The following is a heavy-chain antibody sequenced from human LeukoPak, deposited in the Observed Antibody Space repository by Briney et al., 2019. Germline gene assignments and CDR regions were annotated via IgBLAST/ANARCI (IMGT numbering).Heavy chain of an antibody. CDR1: GYTFTGYY. CDR3: ARDRFEYSSSSGWFDP. V-gene: IGHV1-18*04. D-gene: IGHD6-6*01. J-gene: IGHJ5*02. CDR2: ISAYNGNT. Sequence: GASVKVSCKASGYTFTGYYMHWVRQAPGQGLEWMGWISAYNGNTNYAQKLQGRVTMTTDTSTSTAYMEPRSLRSDDTAVYYCARDRFEYSSSSGWFDPWGQGTLVIVSS.